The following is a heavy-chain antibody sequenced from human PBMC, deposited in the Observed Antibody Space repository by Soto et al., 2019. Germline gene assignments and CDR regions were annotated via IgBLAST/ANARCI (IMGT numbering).Heavy chain of an antibody. Sequence: PGGSLRLSCAASGFTFSSYAMSWVRQAPGKGLEWVSYFISISITIYYADSVKGRFTTSRDNAKNSLYLQLNSLRDEDTAVYYCAIMANLLPHDAFDIWGQGTMVTVSS. J-gene: IGHJ3*02. V-gene: IGHV3-48*02. D-gene: IGHD2-15*01. CDR2: FISISITI. CDR1: GFTFSSYA. CDR3: AIMANLLPHDAFDI.